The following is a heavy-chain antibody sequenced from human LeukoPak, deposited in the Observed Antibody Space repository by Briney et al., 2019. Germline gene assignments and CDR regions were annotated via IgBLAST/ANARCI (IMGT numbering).Heavy chain of an antibody. J-gene: IGHJ4*02. CDR3: ARAGHCTNGICYTADFDY. CDR2: ITDSGGNT. CDR1: GFTFSTYA. Sequence: GGSLRLSCTASGFTFSTYAMSWVRQAPGKGLEWVSAITDSGGNTYYAAPVKGRFTISRDNSKNTLYLQMNSLRAEDTAVYYCARAGHCTNGICYTADFDYWGQGTLVTVSS. D-gene: IGHD2-8*01. V-gene: IGHV3-23*01.